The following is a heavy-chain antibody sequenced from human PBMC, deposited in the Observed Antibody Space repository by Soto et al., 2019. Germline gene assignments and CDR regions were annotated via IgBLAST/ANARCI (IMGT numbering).Heavy chain of an antibody. CDR3: ARSRGGYDFWSGYYYFDY. CDR2: IYSGGST. J-gene: IGHJ4*02. CDR1: GFTVSSNY. V-gene: IGHV3-53*04. D-gene: IGHD3-3*01. Sequence: ESGGGLVQPGGSLRLSCAASGFTVSSNYMSWVRQAPGKGLEWVSVIYSGGSTYYADSVKGRFTISRHNSKNTLYLQMNSLRAEDTAVYYCARSRGGYDFWSGYYYFDYWGQGTLVTVSS.